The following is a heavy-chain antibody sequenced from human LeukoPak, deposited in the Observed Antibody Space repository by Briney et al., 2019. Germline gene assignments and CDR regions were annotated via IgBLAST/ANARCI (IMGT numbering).Heavy chain of an antibody. D-gene: IGHD5-18*01. CDR3: ATDGISEETATDY. V-gene: IGHV3-15*01. J-gene: IGHJ4*02. Sequence: AGGSLRLSCAASGFTFNNAWMNWVRQAPGKGLEWVGRIKSKSDGGTTDYAAPVKGRFIISRDDSKNTLYLQMNSLKTEDTAVYFCATDGISEETATDYWGQGTLVTVSS. CDR2: IKSKSDGGTT. CDR1: GFTFNNAW.